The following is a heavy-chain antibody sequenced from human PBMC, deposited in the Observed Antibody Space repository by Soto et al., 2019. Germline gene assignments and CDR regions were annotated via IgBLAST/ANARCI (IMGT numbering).Heavy chain of an antibody. D-gene: IGHD2-15*01. CDR2: IYYSGST. CDR1: GGSNSSGDYY. CDR3: ARAERMGGSYYYYGMDV. J-gene: IGHJ6*02. Sequence: PSETLSLTCTVSGGSNSSGDYYWSWIRQPPGKGLEWIGYIYYSGSTYYNPSLKSRVTISVDTSKNQFSLKLSSVTAADTAVYYCARAERMGGSYYYYGMDVWGQGTTVTVSS. V-gene: IGHV4-30-4*01.